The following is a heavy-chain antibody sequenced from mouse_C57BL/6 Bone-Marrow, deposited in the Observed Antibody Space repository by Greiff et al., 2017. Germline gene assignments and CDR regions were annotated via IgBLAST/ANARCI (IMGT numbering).Heavy chain of an antibody. CDR3: TTWDYSNYGGVFLDY. Sequence: EVQLQQSGAELVRPGASVKLSCTASGFNIKDDYMHWVKQRPEQGLEWIGWIDPENGDTEYASKFQGKATITADTSSNTAYLQLSSLTSEDTAVYYCTTWDYSNYGGVFLDYWGQGTSVTVSS. V-gene: IGHV14-4*01. CDR2: IDPENGDT. CDR1: GFNIKDDY. J-gene: IGHJ4*01. D-gene: IGHD2-5*01.